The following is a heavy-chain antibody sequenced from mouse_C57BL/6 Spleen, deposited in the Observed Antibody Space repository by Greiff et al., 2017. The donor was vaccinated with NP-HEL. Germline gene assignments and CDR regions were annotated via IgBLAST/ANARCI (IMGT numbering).Heavy chain of an antibody. CDR3: AKGGYGNYVGDWYFDV. D-gene: IGHD2-1*01. Sequence: EVHLVESGGGLVKPGGSLKLSCAASGFTFSDYGMHWVRQAPEKGLEWVAYISSGSSTIYYADTVKGRFTISRDNAKNTLFLQMTSLRSEDTAMYYCAKGGYGNYVGDWYFDVWGTGTTVTVSS. J-gene: IGHJ1*03. V-gene: IGHV5-17*01. CDR2: ISSGSSTI. CDR1: GFTFSDYG.